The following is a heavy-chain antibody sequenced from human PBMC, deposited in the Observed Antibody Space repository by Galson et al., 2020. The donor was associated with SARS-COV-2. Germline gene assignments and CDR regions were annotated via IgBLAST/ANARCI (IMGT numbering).Heavy chain of an antibody. V-gene: IGHV3-33*01. CDR1: GFTFSSYG. J-gene: IGHJ4*02. CDR2: IWYDGSNK. D-gene: IGHD1-26*01. CDR3: ARSYSGSYVAPDY. Sequence: TGGSLRLSCAASGFTFSSYGMHWVRQAPGKGLEWVAVIWYDGSNKYYADSVKGRFTISRDNSKNTLYLQMNSLRAEDTAVYYCARSYSGSYVAPDYWGQGTLVTVSS.